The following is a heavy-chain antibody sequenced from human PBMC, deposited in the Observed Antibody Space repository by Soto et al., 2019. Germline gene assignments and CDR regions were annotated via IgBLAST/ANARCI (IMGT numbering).Heavy chain of an antibody. CDR2: ISSSSSYI. J-gene: IGHJ6*02. CDR1: GFTFGRSN. D-gene: IGHD6-13*01. Sequence: GGSLRLSCAAPGFTFGRSNMNWVRQAPGKGLEWVSSISSSSSYIYYADLVKGRFTISRDNAKNSLYLQMNSLRAEDTAVYYCARDGAIAAPPYSCWDYYYNVISVWGQGSTVTVSS. CDR3: ARDGAIAAPPYSCWDYYYNVISV. V-gene: IGHV3-21*01.